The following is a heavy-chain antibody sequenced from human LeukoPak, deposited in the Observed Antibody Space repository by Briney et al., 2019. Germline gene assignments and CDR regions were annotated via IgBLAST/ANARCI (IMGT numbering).Heavy chain of an antibody. CDR1: GFTFSSYG. J-gene: IGHJ3*02. CDR2: IWYNGSNK. D-gene: IGHD3-9*01. CDR3: ARDQAQKVLRYFDWAPDAFDI. V-gene: IGHV3-33*01. Sequence: GGSLRLSCAASGFTFSSYGMHWVRQAPGKGLEWVAVIWYNGSNKYYADSVKGRFTISRDNSKNTLYLQMNSLRAEDTAVYYCARDQAQKVLRYFDWAPDAFDIWGQGTMVTVSS.